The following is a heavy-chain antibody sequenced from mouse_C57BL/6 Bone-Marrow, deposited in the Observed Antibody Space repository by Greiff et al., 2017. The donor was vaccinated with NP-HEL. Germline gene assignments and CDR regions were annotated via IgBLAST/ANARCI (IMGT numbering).Heavy chain of an antibody. Sequence: QVQLQQSGPELVKPGASVKISCKASGYTFTDYYINWVKQRPGQGLEWIGWIFPGSGSTYYNEKFKGKATLTVDKSSSTAYMLRSSLTSEDSAVYFCARSDDYYGSSFDYWGQGTTLTVSS. CDR1: GYTFTDYY. V-gene: IGHV1-75*01. CDR2: IFPGSGST. D-gene: IGHD1-1*01. CDR3: ARSDDYYGSSFDY. J-gene: IGHJ2*01.